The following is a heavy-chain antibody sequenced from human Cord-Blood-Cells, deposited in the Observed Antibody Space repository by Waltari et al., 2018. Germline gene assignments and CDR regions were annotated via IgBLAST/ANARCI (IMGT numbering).Heavy chain of an antibody. V-gene: IGHV4-34*01. D-gene: IGHD4-17*01. Sequence: QVQLQQWGAGLLKPSETLSLTCAVYGGSFSGYYWSWIRQPPGKGLEWIGEINHSGSTNHNPSLKSRVTISVDTSKNQFSLKLSSVTAADTAVYYCARGYGGNSRPDGWTYDWFDPWGQGTLVTVSS. CDR1: GGSFSGYY. J-gene: IGHJ5*02. CDR2: INHSGST. CDR3: ARGYGGNSRPDGWTYDWFDP.